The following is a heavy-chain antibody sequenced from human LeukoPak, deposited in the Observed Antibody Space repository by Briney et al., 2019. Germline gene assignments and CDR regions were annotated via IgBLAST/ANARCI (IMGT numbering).Heavy chain of an antibody. CDR2: ISSTTSTV. Sequence: GGSLRLSCVASGFTFSSYSMNWVRQAPGKGLEWVSYISSTTSTVYYADSVQGRFTISRDNAKNSLYLQMNSLRAEDTAVYYCATENLNYDFWSGYYPENWFDPWGQGTLVTVSS. V-gene: IGHV3-48*01. D-gene: IGHD3-3*01. J-gene: IGHJ5*02. CDR1: GFTFSSYS. CDR3: ATENLNYDFWSGYYPENWFDP.